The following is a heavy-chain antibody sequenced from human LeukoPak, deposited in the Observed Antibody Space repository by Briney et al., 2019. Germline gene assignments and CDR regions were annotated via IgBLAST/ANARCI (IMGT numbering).Heavy chain of an antibody. CDR2: MNPNSGGT. D-gene: IGHD3-10*01. J-gene: IGHJ6*03. CDR1: GYTFTGYY. CDR3: ARGSMVGGVIPYYYYYMDV. Sequence: GASVKVSCKASGYTFTGYYMHWVRQAPGQGLEWMAWMNPNSGGTNYAQKFQGRVTMTRDTSISTAYMELSRLRSDDTAVYYCARGSMVGGVIPYYYYYMDVRGKGTTVTISS. V-gene: IGHV1-2*02.